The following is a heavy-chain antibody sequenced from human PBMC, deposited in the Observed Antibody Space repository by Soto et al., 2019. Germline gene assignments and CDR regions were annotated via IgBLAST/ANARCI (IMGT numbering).Heavy chain of an antibody. Sequence: PSKTLSLTCVLSGGSHSSSNSLNWVSQPPGKGLEWMGEIYHRESTNYNPFLKSRVTISVDKSKYKFSLKQSSLTAADTPVYYCAGGYDFGPGYCGQGTLVTVSS. D-gene: IGHD5-12*01. CDR3: AGGYDFGPGY. CDR1: GGSHSSSNS. J-gene: IGHJ4*02. V-gene: IGHV4-4*02. CDR2: IYHREST.